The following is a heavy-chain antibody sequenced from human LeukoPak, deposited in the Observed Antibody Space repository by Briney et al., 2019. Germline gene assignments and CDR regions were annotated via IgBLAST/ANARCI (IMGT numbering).Heavy chain of an antibody. CDR3: AKAHSSGWSTFDC. CDR2: ISYDGSNK. CDR1: GFTFSSYA. V-gene: IGHV3-30*04. D-gene: IGHD6-19*01. J-gene: IGHJ4*02. Sequence: GESLRPSCAASGFTFSSYAIHWVRQAPGKGLEWVAVISYDGSNKYYADSVKGRFTISRDNSKNTLYLQMNSLRAEDTAVYYCAKAHSSGWSTFDCWGQGTLVTVSS.